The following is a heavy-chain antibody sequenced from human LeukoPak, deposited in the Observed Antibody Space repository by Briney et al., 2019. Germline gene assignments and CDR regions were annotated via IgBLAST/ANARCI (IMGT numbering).Heavy chain of an antibody. Sequence: GGSLRLSCAASGFTFSSYSMNWVRQAPGKGLEWVSSISSSSSYIYYADSVKGRFTISRDNSKNTLYLQMNSLRAEDTAVYYCAKDSLADIDYWGQGTLVTVSS. CDR3: AKDSLADIDY. CDR2: ISSSSSYI. V-gene: IGHV3-21*01. J-gene: IGHJ4*02. D-gene: IGHD3-16*01. CDR1: GFTFSSYS.